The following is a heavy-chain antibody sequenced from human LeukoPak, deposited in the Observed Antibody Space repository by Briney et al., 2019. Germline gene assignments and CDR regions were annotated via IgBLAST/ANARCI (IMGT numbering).Heavy chain of an antibody. D-gene: IGHD6-19*01. J-gene: IGHJ6*03. V-gene: IGHV4-4*07. CDR2: IYTSGST. CDR1: GGSISSYY. Sequence: SETLSLTCTVSGGSISSYYWSWIRQPAGKGLEWIGRIYTSGSTNYNPSLKSRVTMSVDTSKNQFSLKLSSVTAADTAVYYCARNFVAGTQGGFRYYYYYMDVWGKGTTVTVSS. CDR3: ARNFVAGTQGGFRYYYYYMDV.